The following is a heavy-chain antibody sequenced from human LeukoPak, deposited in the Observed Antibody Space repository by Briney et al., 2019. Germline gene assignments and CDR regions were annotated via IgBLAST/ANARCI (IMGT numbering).Heavy chain of an antibody. CDR2: ISYDGSNK. V-gene: IGHV3-30*04. Sequence: GGSLRLSCAASGFTFSSYAMHWVRQAPGKGLEWVAVISYDGSNKYYADSVKGRFTISRDNSMNTLYLQMNSLRAEDTAVYYCASGQLWLYYWGQGTLVTVSS. CDR3: ASGQLWLYY. J-gene: IGHJ4*02. CDR1: GFTFSSYA. D-gene: IGHD5-18*01.